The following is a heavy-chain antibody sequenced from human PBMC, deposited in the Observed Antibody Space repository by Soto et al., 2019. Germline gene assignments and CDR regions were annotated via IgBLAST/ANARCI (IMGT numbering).Heavy chain of an antibody. CDR2: INPNSGGT. D-gene: IGHD4-17*01. J-gene: IGHJ4*02. CDR1: GYTFTGYY. Sequence: APVKVSCKASGYTFTGYYIHWVRQAPGQGLEWMGWINPNSGGTNYAQKFQGWVTMTRDTSISTAYMELSRLRSDDTAVYYCARGLGVTTSKRDFDYWGQGTLVTVSS. V-gene: IGHV1-2*04. CDR3: ARGLGVTTSKRDFDY.